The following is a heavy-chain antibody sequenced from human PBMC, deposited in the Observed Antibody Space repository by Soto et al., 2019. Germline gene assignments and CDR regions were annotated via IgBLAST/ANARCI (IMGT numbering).Heavy chain of an antibody. J-gene: IGHJ4*02. Sequence: QVQLVQSGAEVKKPGSSVKVSCTASRGPFSHNTISWVRQAPGQGLEWMGRVIPMVGMSSYAQKFQGRVTITADKSTSTVYMVLNSLRSEDTAVYYCATNYGSGSTHFDYWGQGTLVTVSS. CDR1: RGPFSHNT. D-gene: IGHD3-10*01. CDR3: ATNYGSGSTHFDY. V-gene: IGHV1-69*02. CDR2: VIPMVGMS.